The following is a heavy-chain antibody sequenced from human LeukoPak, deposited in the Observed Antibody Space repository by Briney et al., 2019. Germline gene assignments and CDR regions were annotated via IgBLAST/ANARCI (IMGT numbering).Heavy chain of an antibody. J-gene: IGHJ4*02. V-gene: IGHV1-18*01. D-gene: IGHD3-3*01. CDR2: ISAYNGNT. CDR3: ARDRVLRFLEWTKRYYFDY. CDR1: GGTFSSYA. Sequence: ASVKVSCKASGGTFSSYAISWVRQAPGQGLEWMGWISAYNGNTNYAQKLQGRVTMTTDTSTSTAYMELRSLRSDDTAVYYCARDRVLRFLEWTKRYYFDYWGQGTLVTVSS.